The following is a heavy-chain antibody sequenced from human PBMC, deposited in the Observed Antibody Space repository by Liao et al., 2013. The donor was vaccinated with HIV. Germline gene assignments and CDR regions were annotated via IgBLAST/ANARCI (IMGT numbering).Heavy chain of an antibody. D-gene: IGHD3-22*01. CDR1: GGSISSGDYY. V-gene: IGHV4-30-4*08. CDR3: ATSPYYYDSSGFFY. CDR2: IYYSGIP. Sequence: QVQLQESGPGLVKPSQTLSLTCTVSGGSISSGDYYWGWIRQPPGKGLEWIGYIYYSGIPYSTPSLTRRVTLSVDTSKNQFSLKLSSVTAADTAVYYCATSPYYYDSSGFFYWGQGTLVTVSS. J-gene: IGHJ4*02.